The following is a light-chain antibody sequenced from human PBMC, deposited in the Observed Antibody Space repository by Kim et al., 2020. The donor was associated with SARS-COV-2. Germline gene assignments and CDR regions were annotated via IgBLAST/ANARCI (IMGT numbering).Light chain of an antibody. CDR2: DGS. Sequence: GLSFTISCTGTCSDVGRYILVSWYQQHRRTAPLLMIYDGSSRPSVVSNLFACSKSGNAAYLTISGLQAEDAADYCCSSYTSSRPRVFGGGTQLTVL. J-gene: IGLJ3*02. V-gene: IGLV2-14*03. CDR1: CSDVGRYIL. CDR3: SSYTSSRPRV.